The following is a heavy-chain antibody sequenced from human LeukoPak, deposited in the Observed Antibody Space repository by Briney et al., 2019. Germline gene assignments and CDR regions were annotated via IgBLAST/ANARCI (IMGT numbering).Heavy chain of an antibody. CDR1: GYTFTNYT. CDR3: TRGRDTTGYFVY. V-gene: IGHV7-4-1*02. J-gene: IGHJ4*02. CDR2: IGTNTGNP. Sequence: GASVKVSCKASGYTFTNYTINWGGRAPEQGLGGMGWIGTNTGNPTYAQGFAGRFVFSLDTSVTTTYLQISSLKAEDTAVYFCTRGRDTTGYFVYWGQGTLVTVSS. D-gene: IGHD3-22*01.